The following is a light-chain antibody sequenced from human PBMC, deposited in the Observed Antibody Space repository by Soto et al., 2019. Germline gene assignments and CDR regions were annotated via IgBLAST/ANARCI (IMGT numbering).Light chain of an antibody. Sequence: DIQMTQSPSSLSASVGDRVTITCQASQDITNQLNWYLQKPGKAPNLMIYDASILETGVTSSFSGTGSGKNFTFAINSLLPEDIATYFCQQYYRPSYTFGQGTILDIK. CDR2: DAS. J-gene: IGKJ2*01. CDR1: QDITNQ. CDR3: QQYYRPSYT. V-gene: IGKV1-33*01.